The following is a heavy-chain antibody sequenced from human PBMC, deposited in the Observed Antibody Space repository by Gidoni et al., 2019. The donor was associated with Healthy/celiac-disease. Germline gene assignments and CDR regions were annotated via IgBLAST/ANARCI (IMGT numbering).Heavy chain of an antibody. J-gene: IGHJ4*02. CDR2: IIPIFSTA. CDR3: ARGSDSGSYLNPIDY. CDR1: GGTVSSYA. Sequence: QVHLVQSGAEVKKPGSSVKVACKASGGTVSSYAISWVRQAPGQGLEWMGGIIPIFSTANYAQKFQGRVTITADESTSTAYMELSSLRSEDTAVYYCARGSDSGSYLNPIDYWGQGTLVTVSS. V-gene: IGHV1-69*01. D-gene: IGHD1-26*01.